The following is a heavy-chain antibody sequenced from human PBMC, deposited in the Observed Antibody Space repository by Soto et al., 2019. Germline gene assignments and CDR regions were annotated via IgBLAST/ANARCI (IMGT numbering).Heavy chain of an antibody. J-gene: IGHJ3*02. CDR3: AKVPIYCSRGSCWGDDAFDI. CDR1: GFTFSSYG. Sequence: QVQLVESGGGVVQPGRSLRLSCAASGFTFSSYGMHWVRQAPGKGLEWVAVISYDGSNKYYADSVKGRFTISRDNSKNTLYLQMNSLRAEDTAVYYCAKVPIYCSRGSCWGDDAFDIWGQGTMVTVSS. V-gene: IGHV3-30*18. D-gene: IGHD2-15*01. CDR2: ISYDGSNK.